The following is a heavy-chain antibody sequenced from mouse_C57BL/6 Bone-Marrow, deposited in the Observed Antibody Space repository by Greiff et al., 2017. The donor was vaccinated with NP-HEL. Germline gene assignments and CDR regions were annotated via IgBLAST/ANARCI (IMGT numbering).Heavy chain of an antibody. Sequence: EVKLVESGGGLVKPGGSLKLSCAASGFTFSSYTMSWVRQTPEKRLEWVATISGGGGNTYYPDSVKGRFTISRDNAKHTLYLQMSSLRSEDTALYYCARAIYYDYDDFDVWGTGTTVTVSS. CDR1: GFTFSSYT. D-gene: IGHD2-4*01. V-gene: IGHV5-9*01. J-gene: IGHJ1*03. CDR3: ARAIYYDYDDFDV. CDR2: ISGGGGNT.